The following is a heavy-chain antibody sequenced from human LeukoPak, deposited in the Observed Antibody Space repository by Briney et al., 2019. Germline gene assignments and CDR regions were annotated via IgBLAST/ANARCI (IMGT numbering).Heavy chain of an antibody. CDR2: INHSGST. CDR1: GGSFSGYY. D-gene: IGHD3-10*01. J-gene: IGHJ3*02. V-gene: IGHV4-34*01. CDR3: ARGDYLTMVRGVIRKIGAFDI. Sequence: ASETLSLTCAVYGGSFSGYYWSWIRQPPGKGLEWIGEINHSGSTNYNPSLKSRVTISVDTSKNQFSLKLSSVTAADTAVYYCARGDYLTMVRGVIRKIGAFDIWGQGTMVTVSS.